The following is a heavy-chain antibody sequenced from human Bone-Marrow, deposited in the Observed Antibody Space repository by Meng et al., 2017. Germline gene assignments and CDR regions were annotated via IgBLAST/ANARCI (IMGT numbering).Heavy chain of an antibody. CDR2: INPNSGGT. CDR3: ARDGLVPAALYGSGSDRMDV. J-gene: IGHJ6*02. V-gene: IGHV1-2*02. Sequence: KVSCKASGYTFTGYYMHWVRQAPGQGLEWMGWINPNSGGTNYAQKFQGRVTMTRDTSISTAYMELSRLRSDDTAVYYCARDGLVPAALYGSGSDRMDVWGQGTTVTVSS. CDR1: GYTFTGYY. D-gene: IGHD3-10*01.